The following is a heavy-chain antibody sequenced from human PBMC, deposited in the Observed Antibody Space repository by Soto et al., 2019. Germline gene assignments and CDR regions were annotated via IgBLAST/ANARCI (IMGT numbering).Heavy chain of an antibody. J-gene: IGHJ6*02. CDR2: ICPGYSNI. D-gene: IGHD3-22*01. CDR1: GYIFTDHC. V-gene: IGHV5-51*01. CDR3: ARLRYYDSRGYYYETYYYGMDV. Sequence: GEALKISCKGSGYIFTDHCIVWVRQMAGKGLEWVGIICPGYSNIIYSPSVQGHVTISADMSISTAYLQWSSLKASDTAMYYCARLRYYDSRGYYYETYYYGMDVWGQGTKVTVSS.